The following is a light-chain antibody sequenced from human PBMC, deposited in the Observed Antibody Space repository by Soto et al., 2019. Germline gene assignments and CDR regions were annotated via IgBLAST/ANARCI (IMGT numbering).Light chain of an antibody. CDR3: QQYDNWPPLT. CDR1: QSVSNK. CDR2: GAS. J-gene: IGKJ1*01. Sequence: EIVMTQSPATLSVSPGERATLSCRASQSVSNKLAWYQHKPGQAPSLLIDGASTRAAGIPARFSGSRSGTEFTLPIRIVQSKHFAVYYYQQYDNWPPLTFSQGTRVEIK. V-gene: IGKV3-15*01.